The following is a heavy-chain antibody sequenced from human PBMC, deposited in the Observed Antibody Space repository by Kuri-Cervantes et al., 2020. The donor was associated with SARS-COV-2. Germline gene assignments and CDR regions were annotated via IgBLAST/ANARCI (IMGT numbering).Heavy chain of an antibody. D-gene: IGHD2-2*01. V-gene: IGHV3-33*01. CDR3: ARIPVYSRSGVVPAAHPDY. CDR2: IWYDGSNK. CDR1: GFTFSSYG. J-gene: IGHJ4*02. Sequence: GGSLRLSCAASGFTFSSYGMHWVRQAPGKGLEWVAVIWYDGSNKYYADSVKGRFTISRDNSKNTLYLQMNSLRAEDTAVYYCARIPVYSRSGVVPAAHPDYWGQGTLVTSPQ.